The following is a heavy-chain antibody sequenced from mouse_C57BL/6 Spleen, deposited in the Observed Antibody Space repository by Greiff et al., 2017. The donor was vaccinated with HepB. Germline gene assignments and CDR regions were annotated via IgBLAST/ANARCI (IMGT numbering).Heavy chain of an antibody. D-gene: IGHD1-1*01. CDR3: ARGITTVVATEYFDV. CDR1: GYTFTSYW. V-gene: IGHV1-55*01. Sequence: VQLQQPGAELVKPGASVKMSCKASGYTFTSYWITWVKQRPGQGLEWIGDIYPGSGSTNYNEKFKSKATLTVDTSSSTAYMQLSSLTSEDSAVYYCARGITTVVATEYFDVWGTGTTVTVSS. CDR2: IYPGSGST. J-gene: IGHJ1*03.